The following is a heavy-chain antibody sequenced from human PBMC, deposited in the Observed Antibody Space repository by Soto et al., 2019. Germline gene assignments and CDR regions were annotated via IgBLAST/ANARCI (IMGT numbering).Heavy chain of an antibody. CDR2: ISSSSSTI. Sequence: PGGSLRLSCAASGFTFSSYSMNWVRQAPGKGLEWVSYISSSSSTIYYADSVKGRFTISRDNAKNSLYLQMNSLRAEDTAVYYCAKEAQHYYDSSGYFAFDIWGQGTMVTVSS. J-gene: IGHJ3*02. D-gene: IGHD3-22*01. V-gene: IGHV3-48*01. CDR3: AKEAQHYYDSSGYFAFDI. CDR1: GFTFSSYS.